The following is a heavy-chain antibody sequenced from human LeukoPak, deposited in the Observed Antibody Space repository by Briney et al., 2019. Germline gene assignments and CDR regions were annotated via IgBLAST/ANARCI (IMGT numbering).Heavy chain of an antibody. V-gene: IGHV3-30*18. CDR2: ISYEGSNE. CDR1: GFSFSSYG. D-gene: IGHD3-22*01. CDR3: AKDGIRYYYDSSGYYGDY. J-gene: IGHJ4*02. Sequence: PGRSLRLSCAASGFSFSSYGMHWVRQAPGKGLGWVAVISYEGSNEYYADSVKGRFTISRDNSKNTLYLQMTSLRAEDTAVYYCAKDGIRYYYDSSGYYGDYWGQGTLVTVSS.